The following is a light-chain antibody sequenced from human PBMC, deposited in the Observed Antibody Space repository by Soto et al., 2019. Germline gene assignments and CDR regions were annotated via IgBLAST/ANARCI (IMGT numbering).Light chain of an antibody. V-gene: IGKV1-9*01. CDR1: QGIGSS. Sequence: IQLTQSPSPLSASVGDRVTITCRASQGIGSSLAWYQQKPGKAPKLLIYAASALQSGVPSRFSGSGSGTEFTLTITSLQPDDFETYYCQQYNSYYTFGPATLGKGTKV. CDR2: AAS. CDR3: QQYNSYYTFGPAT. J-gene: IGKJ1*01.